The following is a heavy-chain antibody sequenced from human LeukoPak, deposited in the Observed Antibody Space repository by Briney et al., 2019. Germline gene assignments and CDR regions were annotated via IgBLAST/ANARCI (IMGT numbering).Heavy chain of an antibody. CDR3: ANDPYCSSTSCYFVAY. V-gene: IGHV3-23*01. D-gene: IGHD2-2*01. CDR1: GFTLSSYA. Sequence: GGSLRLSCAAAGFTLSSYAMSWDRHAPGKGLEWVSAISGSGGSTYYADSVKCRFTISRDNSKNTLYLQMNSLRAEDTAVYYCANDPYCSSTSCYFVAYWSQGTLVTVSS. CDR2: ISGSGGST. J-gene: IGHJ4*02.